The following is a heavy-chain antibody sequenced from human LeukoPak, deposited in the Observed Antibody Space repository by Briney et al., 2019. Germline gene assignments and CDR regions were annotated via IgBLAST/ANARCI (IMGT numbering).Heavy chain of an antibody. CDR3: ARDSSYITSSGYYYYGMDV. J-gene: IGHJ6*02. CDR1: GGSISSGGHY. CDR2: IYFRGST. V-gene: IGHV4-31*03. Sequence: SETLSLTCTVSGGSISSGGHYWSWIRQHPGKGLEWIGYIYFRGSTYYNPSLKSRVTISVDTSKNQFSLKLTSVTAADTAAYYCARDSSYITSSGYYYYGMDVWGQGTTVTVSS. D-gene: IGHD6-6*01.